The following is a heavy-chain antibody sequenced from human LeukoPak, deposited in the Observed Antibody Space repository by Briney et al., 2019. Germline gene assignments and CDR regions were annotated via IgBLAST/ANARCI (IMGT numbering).Heavy chain of an antibody. V-gene: IGHV4-39*01. D-gene: IGHD2-2*01. CDR2: IYYSGST. J-gene: IGHJ4*02. CDR1: GGSIISYY. Sequence: SETLSLTCTVSGGSIISYYWGWIRQPPGKGLEWIGSIYYSGSTYYNPSLKSRVTISVDTSKNQFSLKLSSVTAADTAVYYCARHVAAAPRFDYWGQGTLVTVSS. CDR3: ARHVAAAPRFDY.